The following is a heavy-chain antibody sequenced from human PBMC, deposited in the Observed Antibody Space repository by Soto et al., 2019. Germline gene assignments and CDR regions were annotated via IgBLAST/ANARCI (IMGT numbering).Heavy chain of an antibody. J-gene: IGHJ4*02. CDR2: VSTNDDRT. D-gene: IGHD3-22*01. V-gene: IGHV1-18*01. CDR1: GYIFTAYG. CDR3: ARELNTESSAYYSFAF. Sequence: ASVKVSCKTSGYIFTAYGLAWLRQAPGQRPEWMGWVSTNDDRTNYAQKFQGRVTMTTDRSTTTTSMELRSLRPDDTAVYYCARELNTESSAYYSFAFWGQGTLVTVS.